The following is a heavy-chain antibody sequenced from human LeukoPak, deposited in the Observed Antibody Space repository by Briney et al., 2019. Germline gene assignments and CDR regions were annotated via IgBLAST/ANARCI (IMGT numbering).Heavy chain of an antibody. Sequence: ASLKVSCKASGYTFTGYYMHWVRQAPGQGLEWMGRINPNSGGTNYAQKFQGRVTMTRDTSISTAYMELSRLRSDDTAVYYCARDSCGGDCYSAEFDYWGQGTLVTVSS. CDR1: GYTFTGYY. V-gene: IGHV1-2*06. J-gene: IGHJ4*02. CDR3: ARDSCGGDCYSAEFDY. CDR2: INPNSGGT. D-gene: IGHD2-21*02.